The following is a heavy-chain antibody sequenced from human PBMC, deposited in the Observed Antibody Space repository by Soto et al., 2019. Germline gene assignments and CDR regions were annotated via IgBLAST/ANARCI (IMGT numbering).Heavy chain of an antibody. V-gene: IGHV1-69*06. CDR3: ARASGSGSSRFPYYFDY. CDR1: GGTFSSYA. D-gene: IGHD3-10*01. CDR2: IIPIFGTA. J-gene: IGHJ4*02. Sequence: SVKVSCKASGGTFSSYAISWVRQAPGQGLEWMGGIIPIFGTANYAQKFQGRVTITADKSTSTAYMELSSLRSEDTAVYYCARASGSGSSRFPYYFDYWGQGTLVTVSS.